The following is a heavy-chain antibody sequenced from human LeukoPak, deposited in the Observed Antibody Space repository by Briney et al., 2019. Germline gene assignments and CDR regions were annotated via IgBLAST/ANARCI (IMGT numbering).Heavy chain of an antibody. CDR3: ARWHMNSQDV. CDR1: DGSISFYY. D-gene: IGHD4-23*01. Sequence: SETLSLTCTDSDGSISFYYWSSIRQPAGKGLEWIGRIYVGGSTNYSPSLKSRVSMSLDKSKNQLSLKMISVNDADTAVYDCARWHMNSQDVWGRGTAVTVS. CDR2: IYVGGST. V-gene: IGHV4-4*07. J-gene: IGHJ6*02.